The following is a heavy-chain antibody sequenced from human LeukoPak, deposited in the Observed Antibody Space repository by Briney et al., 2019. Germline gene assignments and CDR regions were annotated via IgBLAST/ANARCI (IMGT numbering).Heavy chain of an antibody. Sequence: PGGSLRLSCAASGFTFSSYSMNWVRQAPGKGLEWVSSISSSSSYIYYADSVKGRFTISRDNAKNSLYLQMNSLRAEDTAVYYCARYCSSTSCLGPFDYWGQGTLVTVSS. CDR1: GFTFSSYS. CDR2: ISSSSSYI. J-gene: IGHJ4*02. CDR3: ARYCSSTSCLGPFDY. D-gene: IGHD2-2*01. V-gene: IGHV3-21*01.